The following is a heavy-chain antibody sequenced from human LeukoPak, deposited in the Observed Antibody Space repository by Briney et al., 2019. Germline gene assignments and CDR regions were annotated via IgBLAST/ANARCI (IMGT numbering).Heavy chain of an antibody. CDR2: IYHSGST. D-gene: IGHD3-22*01. V-gene: IGHV4-4*02. CDR3: ARDWLDSSGYLDI. Sequence: SGTLSLTCAVSGGSISSSNWWSWVRQPPGKGLEWIGEIYHSGSTNYNPSLKSRVTISVDTSKNQFSLKLSSVTAADTAVYYCARDWLDSSGYLDIWGQGTMVTVSS. J-gene: IGHJ3*02. CDR1: GGSISSSNW.